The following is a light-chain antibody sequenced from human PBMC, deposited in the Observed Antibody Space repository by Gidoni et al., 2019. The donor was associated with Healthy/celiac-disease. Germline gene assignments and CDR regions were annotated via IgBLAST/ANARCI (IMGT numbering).Light chain of an antibody. CDR1: QRISSW. Sequence: DLQMTQSPSTLSASVGDRVTITCRASQRISSWFAWYQQKPGKASKLLIYDASSLESGVPSLFSGGGSGTEFTLTISSLQPDDFATYYCQRYNSYSTFGQGTKVEIK. V-gene: IGKV1-5*01. CDR2: DAS. J-gene: IGKJ1*01. CDR3: QRYNSYST.